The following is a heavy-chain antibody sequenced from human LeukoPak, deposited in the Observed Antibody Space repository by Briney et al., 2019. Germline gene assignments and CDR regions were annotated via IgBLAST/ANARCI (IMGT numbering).Heavy chain of an antibody. V-gene: IGHV3-53*01. Sequence: GGSLRLSCAASGFTVSSNYMSWVRQAPGKGLELDSVIHSGGSTYYADSVKGRFTISRDNSKNTLYLQMNSLRAEDTAVYYCASPGPDRSDYYLKIDYWGQGTMVTVSS. D-gene: IGHD3-22*01. CDR3: ASPGPDRSDYYLKIDY. CDR1: GFTVSSNY. CDR2: IHSGGST. J-gene: IGHJ4*01.